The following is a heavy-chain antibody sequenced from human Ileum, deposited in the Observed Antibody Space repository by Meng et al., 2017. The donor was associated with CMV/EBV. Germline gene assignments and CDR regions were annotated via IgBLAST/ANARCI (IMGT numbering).Heavy chain of an antibody. D-gene: IGHD6-6*01. J-gene: IGHJ4*02. CDR3: ARTYSSSSGITFDY. CDR1: GGSISSYY. V-gene: IGHV4-4*07. Sequence: QVPLHDAGPGLWKPSETLSLTSPVSGGSISSYYWSWIRQPAGKGLEWIGRISTSGSTNYNPSLKSRVTMSVDASKNQFSLKLTSVTAADTAVYFCARTYSSSSGITFDYWGQGTLVTVSS. CDR2: ISTSGST.